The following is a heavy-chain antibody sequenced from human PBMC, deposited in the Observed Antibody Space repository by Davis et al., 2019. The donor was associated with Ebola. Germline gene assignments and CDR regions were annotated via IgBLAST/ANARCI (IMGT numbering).Heavy chain of an antibody. CDR1: GYTFTSYY. Sequence: APVKVSCKASGYTFTSYYMHWVRQAPGQGLEWMGIINPSGGSTSYAQKFQGRVTITADKSTSTAYMELSSLRSEDTAVYYCARGSGVIAAPDYWGQGTLVTVSS. CDR3: ARGSGVIAAPDY. V-gene: IGHV1-46*01. J-gene: IGHJ4*02. CDR2: INPSGGST. D-gene: IGHD6-6*01.